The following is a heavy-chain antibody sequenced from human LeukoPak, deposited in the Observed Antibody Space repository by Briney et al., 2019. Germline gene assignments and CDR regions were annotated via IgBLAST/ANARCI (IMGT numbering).Heavy chain of an antibody. CDR3: ASQSRLHLNYRKGLFDY. V-gene: IGHV6-1*01. CDR2: TYYRSKWYN. J-gene: IGHJ4*02. Sequence: SQTLSLTCGISGDSLSSNTAAWNWIRQSPSRGLEWLGRTYYRSKWYNNYAVSVKSRITINSDSSKNQFSLKLSSVTAADTAVYYCASQSRLHLNYRKGLFDYWGQGTLVTVSS. CDR1: GDSLSSNTAA. D-gene: IGHD1-7*01.